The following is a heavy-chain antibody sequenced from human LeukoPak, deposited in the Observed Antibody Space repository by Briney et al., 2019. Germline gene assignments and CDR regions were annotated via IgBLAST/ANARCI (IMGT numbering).Heavy chain of an antibody. D-gene: IGHD6-13*01. CDR2: ITDSGGDT. CDR1: GFTFTNYA. CDR3: AKGPAGSRPYYFDC. J-gene: IGHJ4*02. Sequence: PGGSLRLSCAASGFTFTNYAMSWVRQAPGKGLEWISAITDSGGDTYHADSVKGRFTISRDNSKNTLYLQMNSLRADDTAVYHCAKGPAGSRPYYFDCWGQGTLVTVSS. V-gene: IGHV3-23*01.